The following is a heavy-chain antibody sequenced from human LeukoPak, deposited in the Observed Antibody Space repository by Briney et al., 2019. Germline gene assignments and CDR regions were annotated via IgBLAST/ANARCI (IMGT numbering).Heavy chain of an antibody. CDR3: ARVRSGNRAFDY. CDR1: GFTFSSYG. V-gene: IGHV3-33*01. J-gene: IGHJ4*02. CDR2: IWYDGSNK. D-gene: IGHD1-26*01. Sequence: GRSLRLSCAASGFTFSSYGMHWVRQAPGKGLEWVAVIWYDGSNKYYADSVKGRFTISRDNSKNTLYLQMNSLRAEDTAVYYCARVRSGNRAFDYWGQGTLVTVSS.